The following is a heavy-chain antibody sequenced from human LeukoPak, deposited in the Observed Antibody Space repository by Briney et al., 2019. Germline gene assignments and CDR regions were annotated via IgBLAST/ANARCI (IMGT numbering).Heavy chain of an antibody. CDR2: VSNSGSNT. Sequence: GGSLRLSCAASGFTFSNYAMYWVRQAPGKGLEWVSAVSNSGSNTHYADSVKGRFTISRDNSKNTLYLQMNSLRAEDTAVYYCAKRAGSYVAVAGRAFDYWGQGALVTVSS. V-gene: IGHV3-23*01. J-gene: IGHJ4*02. CDR1: GFTFSNYA. D-gene: IGHD6-19*01. CDR3: AKRAGSYVAVAGRAFDY.